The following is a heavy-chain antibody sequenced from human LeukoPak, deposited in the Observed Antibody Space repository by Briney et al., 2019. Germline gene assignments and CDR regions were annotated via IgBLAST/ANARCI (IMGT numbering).Heavy chain of an antibody. CDR3: ARGSNVVVTFDY. D-gene: IGHD2-21*02. Sequence: GASVKVSCKASGGTFSSYAISWVRQAPRQGLEWMGRIIPILGIANYAQKFQGRVTITADKSTSTAYMELSSLRSEDTAVYYCARGSNVVVTFDYWGQGTLVTVSS. J-gene: IGHJ4*02. CDR2: IIPILGIA. CDR1: GGTFSSYA. V-gene: IGHV1-69*04.